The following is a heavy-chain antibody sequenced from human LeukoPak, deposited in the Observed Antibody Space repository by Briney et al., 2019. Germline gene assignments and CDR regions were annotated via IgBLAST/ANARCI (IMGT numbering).Heavy chain of an antibody. CDR2: VYHRGTT. CDR3: ARFADTNYDAFDI. J-gene: IGHJ3*02. D-gene: IGHD4-11*01. Sequence: SDTLSLPCTVSGYSITSGSYWGWIRQPPGKGLEWIANVYHRGTTYYNPSLKSRLTISVDTSKNHLSLRLSSLSAADTAIYYCARFADTNYDAFDIWGQGTLVTVSS. CDR1: GYSITSGSY. V-gene: IGHV4-38-2*02.